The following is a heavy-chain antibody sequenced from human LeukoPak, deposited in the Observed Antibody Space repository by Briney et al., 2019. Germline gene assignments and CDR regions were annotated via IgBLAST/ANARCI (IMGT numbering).Heavy chain of an antibody. V-gene: IGHV4-59*01. CDR3: ASPNCSGGSCFDWYFDL. D-gene: IGHD2-15*01. J-gene: IGHJ2*01. CDR1: GGSISSYY. Sequence: PSETLSLTCTVSGGSISSYYWSWIRQPPGKGLEWIGYIYYSGSTNYNPSLKSRVTISVDTSKNQFSLKLSSVTAPDTAVYYCASPNCSGGSCFDWYFDLWGRGTLVTVSS. CDR2: IYYSGST.